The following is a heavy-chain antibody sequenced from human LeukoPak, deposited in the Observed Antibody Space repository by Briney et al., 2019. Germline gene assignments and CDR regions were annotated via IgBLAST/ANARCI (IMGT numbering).Heavy chain of an antibody. V-gene: IGHV3-11*03. CDR1: GFTFSDYY. Sequence: GGSLRLSYEASGFTFSDYYMSWIRQAPGKGLEWVSYISSSGNNTIHTDSVKGRFTISRDNAKNSLYLQMNSLRDEDTAVYYCVGPTCLRGGYCSTNPWGQRTLVTVSS. CDR2: ISSSGNNT. J-gene: IGHJ5*02. CDR3: VGPTCLRGGYCSTNP. D-gene: IGHD2-2*01.